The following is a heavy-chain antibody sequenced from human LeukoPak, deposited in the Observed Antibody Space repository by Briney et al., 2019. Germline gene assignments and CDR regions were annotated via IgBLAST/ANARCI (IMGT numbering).Heavy chain of an antibody. D-gene: IGHD6-13*01. CDR2: ISTSGSRI. CDR3: AKEWKSSSSWYQYYFDS. J-gene: IGHJ4*02. Sequence: GGSLRLSCAASRFTFSTYSMNWVRQTPGRGLEWVSYISTSGSRIDYADSVKGRFTISRDNSKNTLYLQMDSLRAEDTAIYYCAKEWKSSSSWYQYYFDSWGQGVLVTVSS. V-gene: IGHV3-48*01. CDR1: RFTFSTYS.